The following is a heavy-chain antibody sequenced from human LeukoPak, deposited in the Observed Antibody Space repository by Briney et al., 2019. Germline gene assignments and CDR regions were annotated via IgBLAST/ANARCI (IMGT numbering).Heavy chain of an antibody. V-gene: IGHV4-4*02. CDR2: IYHSGST. CDR1: GGSISSSNW. J-gene: IGHJ4*02. Sequence: SGTLSLTCAVSGGSISSSNWWSWVRQPPGMGLAWIGEIYHSGSTNYNPSLKSRVTISVDKSKNQFSLKLSSVTAADTAVYYCARMYYYDNSFDYWGQGTLVTVSS. CDR3: ARMYYYDNSFDY. D-gene: IGHD3-22*01.